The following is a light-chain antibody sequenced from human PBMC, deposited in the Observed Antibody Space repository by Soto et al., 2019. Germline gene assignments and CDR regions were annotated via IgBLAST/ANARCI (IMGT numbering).Light chain of an antibody. Sequence: DIQMTQSPSSVSASVGDRVTITCRASQAISTWLAWYQQKPGKAPKLLIYAASNLQTGVPSRFSGSEAGTEFTLTISSLQPEDFATYYCQQANSFPRTFGQGTKVEIK. J-gene: IGKJ1*01. V-gene: IGKV1D-12*01. CDR1: QAISTW. CDR2: AAS. CDR3: QQANSFPRT.